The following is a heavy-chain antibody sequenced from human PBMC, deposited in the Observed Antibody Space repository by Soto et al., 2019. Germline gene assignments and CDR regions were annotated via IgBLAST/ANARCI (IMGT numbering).Heavy chain of an antibody. V-gene: IGHV5-51*01. D-gene: IGHD3-3*01. J-gene: IGHJ3*02. CDR2: IYPGDSDT. Sequence: GESLKISCKGSGYSFTSYWIGWVRQMPGKGLEWMGIIYPGDSDTRYSPSFQGQVTISADKSISTAYLQWSSLKASDTAMYYCARGATIFGVVLDAFDIWGQGTMVTVSS. CDR1: GYSFTSYW. CDR3: ARGATIFGVVLDAFDI.